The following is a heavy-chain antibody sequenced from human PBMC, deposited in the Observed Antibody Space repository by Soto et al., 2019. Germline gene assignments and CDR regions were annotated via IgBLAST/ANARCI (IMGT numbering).Heavy chain of an antibody. CDR1: GGTFSSYA. D-gene: IGHD2-15*01. V-gene: IGHV1-69*13. J-gene: IGHJ1*01. CDR2: IIPMFGTA. Sequence: GASVKVSCKASGGTFSSYAISWVRQAPGQGLEWMGGIIPMFGTANYAQKFQGRVTITADESTSTAYMELSSLRAEDTGVYYCARARGYCRGGSCYHHTIEYFQHWGQGTLVTVSS. CDR3: ARARGYCRGGSCYHHTIEYFQH.